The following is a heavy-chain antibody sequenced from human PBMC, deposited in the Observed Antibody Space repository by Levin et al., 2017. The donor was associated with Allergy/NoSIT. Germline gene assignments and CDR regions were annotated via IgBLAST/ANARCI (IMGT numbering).Heavy chain of an antibody. D-gene: IGHD5-12*01. CDR2: INPYDAYT. Sequence: ASVKVSCKASGYTFTSYYIHWVRQAPGQGLEWMGLINPYDAYTNYAQKFQGRVTLTRDTSTSTVYMDLSSLRSEDTAVYYCARDLVAGVDRNFDFWGQGTPVTVSS. CDR1: GYTFTSYY. CDR3: ARDLVAGVDRNFDF. J-gene: IGHJ4*02. V-gene: IGHV1-46*01.